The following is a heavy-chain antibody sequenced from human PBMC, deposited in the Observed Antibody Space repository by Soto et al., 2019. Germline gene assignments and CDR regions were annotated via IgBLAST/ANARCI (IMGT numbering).Heavy chain of an antibody. CDR2: IWYDGSNK. CDR1: GFTFSSYG. CDR3: ARVWSSWYSDY. Sequence: GGSLRLSCAASGFTFSSYGMHWVRQAPGKGLEWVAVIWYDGSNKYYADSVKGRFTISRDNSKNTLYLQMNSLRAEDTAVYYCARVWSSWYSDYWGQGTLVTVSS. D-gene: IGHD6-13*01. V-gene: IGHV3-33*01. J-gene: IGHJ4*02.